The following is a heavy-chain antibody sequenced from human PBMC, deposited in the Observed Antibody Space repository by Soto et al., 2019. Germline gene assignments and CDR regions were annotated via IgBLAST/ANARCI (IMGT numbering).Heavy chain of an antibody. CDR1: GFTFSNYA. Sequence: EVQLVESGEGLVQPGGSLRLSCAASGFTFSNYAMHWVRQAPGKGLEYVSAISDNGGTTYYADSVKGRFTISRDNCKNTLYIQMGSLRAEDLAVYYCERGPSTVATWLDYWGQGNLVTVSS. CDR3: ERGPSTVATWLDY. CDR2: ISDNGGTT. V-gene: IGHV3-64*02. J-gene: IGHJ4*02. D-gene: IGHD4-17*01.